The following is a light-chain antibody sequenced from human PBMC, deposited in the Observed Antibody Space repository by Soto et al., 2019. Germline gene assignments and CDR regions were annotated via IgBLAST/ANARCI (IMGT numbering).Light chain of an antibody. CDR2: AAS. CDR3: QQLXSSPIT. CDR1: QGISSY. Sequence: DIQLTQSPSFLSASVGDRVTITCRASQGISSYLAWYQQKPGKAPKLLIYAASTLQSGVPSRFSGSGSGTEFTLTISSLQPEDXATYYXQQLXSSPITFGQGTRLDIK. V-gene: IGKV1-9*01. J-gene: IGKJ5*01.